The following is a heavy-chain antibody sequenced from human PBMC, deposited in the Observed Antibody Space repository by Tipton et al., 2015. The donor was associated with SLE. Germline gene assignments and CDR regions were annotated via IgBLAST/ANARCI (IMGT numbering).Heavy chain of an antibody. J-gene: IGHJ6*03. CDR1: GVSIGSSYYY. Sequence: TLSLTCIVSGVSIGSSYYYWAWIRQPPGKGLEWIGTVYYSGSTYYNPSLKSRVNISVGTSTNQLSLRLTSVTAADTAVYYCTRQRGTAYYYYHMDVWGKGTTVTVSS. V-gene: IGHV4-39*01. D-gene: IGHD3-16*01. CDR3: TRQRGTAYYYYHMDV. CDR2: VYYSGST.